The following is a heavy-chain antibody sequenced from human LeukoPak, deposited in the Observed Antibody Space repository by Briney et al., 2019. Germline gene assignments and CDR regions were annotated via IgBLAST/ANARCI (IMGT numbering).Heavy chain of an antibody. V-gene: IGHV3-64*01. Sequence: GGPLRLSCAASGFTFSSYGMHWVRQAPGKGLEYVSAISDNGGRTYYANSVKGRFTISRDNSKNTLYLQMGSLRAEDMAVYYCARDRRTYYYGMDVWGQGTTVTVSS. D-gene: IGHD3-10*01. CDR2: ISDNGGRT. J-gene: IGHJ6*02. CDR1: GFTFSSYG. CDR3: ARDRRTYYYGMDV.